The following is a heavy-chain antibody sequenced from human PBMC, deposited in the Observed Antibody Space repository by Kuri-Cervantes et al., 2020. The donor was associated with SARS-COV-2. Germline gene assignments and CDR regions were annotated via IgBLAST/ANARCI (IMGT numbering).Heavy chain of an antibody. J-gene: IGHJ6*02. V-gene: IGHV4-39*07. Sequence: SESLSLTCTVSGGSISSSSDYWGWIRQPPGKGLEWIGSIYYSGSTYYNPSLKSRVTISVDPSKNQCSLKLSSVTAADTAVYYCARGSCSGGSCALRVWGQGTTVTVSS. CDR3: ARGSCSGGSCALRV. CDR1: GGSISSSSDY. CDR2: IYYSGST. D-gene: IGHD2-15*01.